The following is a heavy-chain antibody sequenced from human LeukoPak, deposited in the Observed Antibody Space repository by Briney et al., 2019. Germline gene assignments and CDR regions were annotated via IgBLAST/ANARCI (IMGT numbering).Heavy chain of an antibody. Sequence: RPSETLSLTCTVSGGSISSYYWSWIRQPPGKGLEWTGYIYYSGSTNYNPSLKSRVTISVDTSKNQFSLKLSSVTAADTAVYYCARLITGAIDPWGQGTLVTVSS. D-gene: IGHD5-24*01. CDR2: IYYSGST. J-gene: IGHJ5*02. CDR3: ARLITGAIDP. V-gene: IGHV4-59*08. CDR1: GGSISSYY.